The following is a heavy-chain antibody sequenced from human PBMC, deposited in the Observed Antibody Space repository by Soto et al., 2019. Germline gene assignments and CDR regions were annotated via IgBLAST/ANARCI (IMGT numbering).Heavy chain of an antibody. CDR1: GGSISSYY. CDR3: ARRYGGTFDY. CDR2: IYYSGST. Sequence: TLSLTCTVSGGSISSYYWSWIRQPPGKGLEWIGYIYYSGSTNYNPSLKSRVTISVDTSKNQFSLKLSSVTAADTAVYYCARRYGGTFDYWGKGTLVTVCS. D-gene: IGHD2-15*01. V-gene: IGHV4-59*08. J-gene: IGHJ4*02.